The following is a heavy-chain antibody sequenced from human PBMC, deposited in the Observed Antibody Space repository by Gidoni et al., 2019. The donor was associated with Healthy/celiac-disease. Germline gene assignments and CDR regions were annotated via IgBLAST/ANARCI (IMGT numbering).Heavy chain of an antibody. CDR1: GGSFCCYY. CDR2: INHSGST. J-gene: IGHJ6*02. Sequence: QVPLQQWGAGLLKPSATLSLTCAVYGGSFCCYYWSWIRQPPGKGLEWIGEINHSGSTNYNPSLKSRVTISVDTSKNQFSLKLSSVTAADTAVYYCARNSIQLWLGDYYGMDVWGQGTTVTVSS. CDR3: ARNSIQLWLGDYYGMDV. V-gene: IGHV4-34*01. D-gene: IGHD5-18*01.